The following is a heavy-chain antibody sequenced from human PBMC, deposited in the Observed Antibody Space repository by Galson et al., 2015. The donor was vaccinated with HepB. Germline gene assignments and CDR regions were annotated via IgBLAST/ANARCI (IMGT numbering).Heavy chain of an antibody. CDR3: ARIQYCSSTSCYRYYYYGMDV. D-gene: IGHD2-2*02. J-gene: IGHJ6*02. Sequence: SVKVSCKASGYTFTSYAMHWVRQAPGQRLEWMGWINAGNGNTKYSQKFQGRVTITRDTSASTAYMELSSLRSEDTAVYYCARIQYCSSTSCYRYYYYGMDVWGQGTTVTVSS. V-gene: IGHV1-3*01. CDR1: GYTFTSYA. CDR2: INAGNGNT.